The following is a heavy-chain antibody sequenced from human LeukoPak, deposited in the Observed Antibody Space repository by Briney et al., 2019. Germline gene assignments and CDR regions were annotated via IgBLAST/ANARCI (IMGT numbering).Heavy chain of an antibody. Sequence: GGSLRLSCSVSGFTFISYSMTWVRQTPGKGLEWLSSISGNGDNTYYADSVKGRFTISRDNSKDTLYLQMNSLRVDDTAVYYCAGQWLRLGPIDYWGQGTLVSVSS. V-gene: IGHV3-23*01. CDR3: AGQWLRLGPIDY. CDR2: ISGNGDNT. CDR1: GFTFISYS. J-gene: IGHJ4*02. D-gene: IGHD5-12*01.